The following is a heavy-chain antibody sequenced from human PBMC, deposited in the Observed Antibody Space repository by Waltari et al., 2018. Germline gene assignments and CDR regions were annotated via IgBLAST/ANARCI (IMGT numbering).Heavy chain of an antibody. J-gene: IGHJ4*02. Sequence: QLQLQESGSGLVKPSQTLSLTCAVSGGSISSGGYYWSWIRQPPGKGLEWIGYIYHSGSTYYNPSLKSRVTISVDRSKNQFSLKLSSVTAADTAVYYCASKKSDRFGELDYWGQGTLVTVSS. D-gene: IGHD3-10*01. CDR3: ASKKSDRFGELDY. CDR2: IYHSGST. V-gene: IGHV4-30-2*01. CDR1: GGSISSGGYY.